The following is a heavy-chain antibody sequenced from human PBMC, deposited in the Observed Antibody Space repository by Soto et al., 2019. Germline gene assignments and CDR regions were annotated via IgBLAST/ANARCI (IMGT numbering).Heavy chain of an antibody. D-gene: IGHD1-1*01. V-gene: IGHV3-30*18. J-gene: IGHJ6*03. CDR3: AKDHTTNYYYMAV. Sequence: GGSLRLSCAASGFTFSSYGMHWVRQAPGKGLEWVAVISYDGSNKYYADSVKGRFTISRDNSKNTLYLQMNSLRAEDTAVYYCAKDHTTNYYYMAVWGKGTTVTVSS. CDR1: GFTFSSYG. CDR2: ISYDGSNK.